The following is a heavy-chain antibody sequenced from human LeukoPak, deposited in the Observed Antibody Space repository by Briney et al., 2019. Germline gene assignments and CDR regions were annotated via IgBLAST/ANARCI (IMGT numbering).Heavy chain of an antibody. CDR3: VRVGGSFDYFDY. D-gene: IGHD1-26*01. J-gene: IGHJ4*02. CDR1: GYSISIAYY. CDR2: IYHSGST. Sequence: PETLSLTCTVSGYSISIAYYWGWIRQPPGRGLEWIGSIYHSGSTYYKPSLKSRVSISVDTSKNQFSLRLSSVTAADTAVYYCVRVGGSFDYFDYWGQGTLATVSS. V-gene: IGHV4-38-2*02.